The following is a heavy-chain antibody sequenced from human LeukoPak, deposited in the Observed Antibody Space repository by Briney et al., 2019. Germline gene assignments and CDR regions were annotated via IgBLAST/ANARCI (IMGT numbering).Heavy chain of an antibody. V-gene: IGHV4-59*08. J-gene: IGHJ6*02. CDR1: GGSISSYY. CDR3: ARQTGTTIYYYYGMDV. CDR2: IYYSGST. Sequence: SETLSLTCTVSGGSISSYYWSWIRQPPGKGLEWIGYIYYSGSTNYNPSLKSRVTISVGTSKNQFSLKLSSVTAADTAVYYCARQTGTTIYYYYGMDVWGQGTTVTVSS. D-gene: IGHD1-1*01.